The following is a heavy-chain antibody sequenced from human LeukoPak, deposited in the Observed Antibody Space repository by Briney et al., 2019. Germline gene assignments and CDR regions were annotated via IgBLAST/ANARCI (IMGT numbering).Heavy chain of an antibody. V-gene: IGHV4-4*07. CDR2: IYTSGST. CDR3: ARDCNIPYSSSCYDAFDI. D-gene: IGHD6-13*01. Sequence: SETLSLTCAVYGGSFSGYYWSWIRPPAGKGLEWIGRIYTSGSTNYNPSLKSRVTMSVDTSKNQFSLKLSSVTAADTAAYYCARDCNIPYSSSCYDAFDIRGQGTMVTVSS. J-gene: IGHJ3*02. CDR1: GGSFSGYY.